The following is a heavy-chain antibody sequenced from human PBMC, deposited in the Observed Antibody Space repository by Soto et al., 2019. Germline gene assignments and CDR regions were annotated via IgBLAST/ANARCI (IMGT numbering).Heavy chain of an antibody. CDR3: ARHKETGTAMVMAY. Sequence: GGSLKIYCNGSGYSFTSYWLGWVRQMPGKGLEWMGIIYPGDSDTRYSPSFQGQVTISADKSISTAYLQWSSLKASDTAMYYCARHKETGTAMVMAYWGQGTLVTVSS. D-gene: IGHD5-18*01. V-gene: IGHV5-51*01. CDR2: IYPGDSDT. J-gene: IGHJ4*02. CDR1: GYSFTSYW.